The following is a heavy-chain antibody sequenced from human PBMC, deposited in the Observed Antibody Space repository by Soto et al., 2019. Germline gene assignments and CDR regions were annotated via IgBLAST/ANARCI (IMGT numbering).Heavy chain of an antibody. CDR1: GDSVSSNSAA. J-gene: IGHJ5*02. V-gene: IGHV6-1*01. CDR3: ARDWTYGAAAGTSGFDP. CDR2: TYYRSKWYN. D-gene: IGHD6-13*01. Sequence: PSQTLSLTCAISGDSVSSNSAAWNWIRQSPSRGLEWLGRTYYRSKWYNDYAVSVKSRITINPDTSKNQFSLQLNSVTPEDTAVYYCARDWTYGAAAGTSGFDPWGQGTLVTVS.